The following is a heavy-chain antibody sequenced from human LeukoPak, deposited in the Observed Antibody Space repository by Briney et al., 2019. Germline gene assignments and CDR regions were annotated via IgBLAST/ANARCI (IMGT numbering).Heavy chain of an antibody. D-gene: IGHD3-22*01. V-gene: IGHV4-34*01. Sequence: PSETLSLTCAVYGGSFSGYHWSWIRQRPGKGLEWIGEINHSGNTNYSPSLKSRVTMSVDTSKNQFSLKLSSVAAADTAVYYCARLFYYGGSGYYGTFEYWGQGTLVTVSS. CDR3: ARLFYYGGSGYYGTFEY. J-gene: IGHJ4*02. CDR1: GGSFSGYH. CDR2: INHSGNT.